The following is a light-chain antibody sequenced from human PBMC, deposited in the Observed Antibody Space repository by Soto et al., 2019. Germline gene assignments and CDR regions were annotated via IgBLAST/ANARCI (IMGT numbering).Light chain of an antibody. CDR2: SAS. CDR3: QQNYNFPRT. Sequence: DIQMTQSPSSLSAFVGDRVTITCRASQSISSYVNWYQQKPGKAPKNLIYSASTLQGGVPSRFSGTGSGTDFTLTISSLQPEDFATYYCQQNYNFPRTFGQGPKVEIK. J-gene: IGKJ1*01. CDR1: QSISSY. V-gene: IGKV1-39*01.